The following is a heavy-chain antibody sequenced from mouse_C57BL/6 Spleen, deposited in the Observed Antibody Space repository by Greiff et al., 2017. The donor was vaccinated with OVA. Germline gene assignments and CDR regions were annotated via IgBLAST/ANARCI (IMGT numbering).Heavy chain of an antibody. V-gene: IGHV1-54*01. CDR2: INPGSGGT. J-gene: IGHJ4*01. CDR3: ARRYYDYDAPYAMDY. Sequence: VQLQQSGAELVRPGTSVKVSCKASGYAFTNYLIEWVKQRPGQGLEWIGVINPGSGGTNYNEKFKGKATLTADKSSSTAYMQLSSLTSEDSAVYFCARRYYDYDAPYAMDYWGQGTSVTVSS. D-gene: IGHD2-4*01. CDR1: GYAFTNYL.